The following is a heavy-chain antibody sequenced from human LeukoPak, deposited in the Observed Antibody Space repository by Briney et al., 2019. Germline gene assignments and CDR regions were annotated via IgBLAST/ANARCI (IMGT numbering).Heavy chain of an antibody. J-gene: IGHJ2*01. V-gene: IGHV1-69*05. D-gene: IGHD7-27*01. Sequence: ASVKVSCKASGDTFASYGVSWVRQAPGQGLEWMGGIIPIFHTTNYAQKFQGRVTITTDESMSTVYVELRSLTSEDTAMYYCARGRGDGMGRYLDPWGRGTLVTVSS. CDR2: IIPIFHTT. CDR1: GDTFASYG. CDR3: ARGRGDGMGRYLDP.